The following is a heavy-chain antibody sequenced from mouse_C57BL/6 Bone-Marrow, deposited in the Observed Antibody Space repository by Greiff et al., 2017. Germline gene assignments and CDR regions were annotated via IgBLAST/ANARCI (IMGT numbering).Heavy chain of an antibody. D-gene: IGHD1-3*01. CDR2: ISYDGSN. J-gene: IGHJ4*01. CDR3: ARDQSKGYYAMDY. CDR1: GYSITSGYY. V-gene: IGHV3-6*01. Sequence: EVKLLESGPGLVKPSQSLSLTCSVTGYSITSGYYWNWIRQFPGNKLEWMGYISYDGSNNYNPSLKNRISITRDTSKNQFFLKLNSVTTEDTATYYCARDQSKGYYAMDYWGQGTSVTVSS.